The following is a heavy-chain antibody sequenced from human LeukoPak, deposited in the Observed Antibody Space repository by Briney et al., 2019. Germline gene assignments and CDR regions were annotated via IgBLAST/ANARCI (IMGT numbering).Heavy chain of an antibody. CDR3: ARHWGRGYFDI. J-gene: IGHJ3*02. V-gene: IGHV4-39*01. CDR1: GGSISSYY. CDR2: IYYSGST. D-gene: IGHD3-16*01. Sequence: SETLSLTCTVSGGSISSYYWGWIRQPPGKGLEWIGSIYYSGSTYYNPSLKSRVTISVDTSKNQFSLKLSSVTAADTAEYYYARHWGRGYFDIWGQGTMVTVSS.